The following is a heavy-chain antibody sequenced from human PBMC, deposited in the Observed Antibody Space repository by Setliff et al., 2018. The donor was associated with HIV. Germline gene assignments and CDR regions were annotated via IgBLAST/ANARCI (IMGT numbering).Heavy chain of an antibody. D-gene: IGHD3-10*01. CDR2: INGNSGAT. CDR3: ARGGDDYGPGTWTFDY. Sequence: ASVKVSCKISGYTLTEVSMHWVRQAPGKGLEWMGWINGNSGATNYAQKFQGRVTITRDTSTYTAYMELTGLRSDDTAVYSCARGGDDYGPGTWTFDYWGQGTSVTVSS. V-gene: IGHV1-2*02. J-gene: IGHJ4*02. CDR1: GYTLTEVS.